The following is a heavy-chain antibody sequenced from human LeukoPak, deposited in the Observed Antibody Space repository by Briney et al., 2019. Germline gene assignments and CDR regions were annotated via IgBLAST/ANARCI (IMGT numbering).Heavy chain of an antibody. D-gene: IGHD6-19*01. CDR2: VIPIFGTA. Sequence: ASVKVSCKASGGTFSSYAISWVRQAPGQGLEWMGGVIPIFGTANYAQKFQGRVTITADESTSTAYMEPSSLRSEDTAVYYCARATPTGYSSGWYSDPFDYWGQGTLVTVSS. J-gene: IGHJ4*02. V-gene: IGHV1-69*01. CDR3: ARATPTGYSSGWYSDPFDY. CDR1: GGTFSSYA.